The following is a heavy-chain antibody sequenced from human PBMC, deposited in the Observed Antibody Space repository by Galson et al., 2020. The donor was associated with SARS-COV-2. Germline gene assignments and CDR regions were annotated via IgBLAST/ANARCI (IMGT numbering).Heavy chain of an antibody. CDR1: GGSISSYY. CDR2: IYYSGST. J-gene: IGHJ5*02. CDR3: ASAMVRGASRFDP. V-gene: IGHV4-59*01. Sequence: SETLSLTCTVSGGSISSYYWSWIRQPPGKGLEWIGYIYYSGSTNYNPSLKSRVTISVDTSKNQFSLKLSSVTAADTALYYCASAMVRGASRFDPWGQGTLVTVSS. D-gene: IGHD3-10*01.